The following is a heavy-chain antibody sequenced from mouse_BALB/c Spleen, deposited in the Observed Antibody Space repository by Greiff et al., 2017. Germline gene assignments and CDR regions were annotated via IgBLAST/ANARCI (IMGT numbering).Heavy chain of an antibody. CDR3: ARYGTWYFDV. J-gene: IGHJ1*01. Sequence: EVKLMESGPGLVKPSQSLSLTCSVTGYSITSGYYWNWIRQFPGNKLEWMGYISYDGSNNYNPSLKNRISITCDTSKNQFFLKLNSVTTEDTATYYCARYGTWYFDVWGAGTTVTVSS. CDR2: ISYDGSN. D-gene: IGHD2-1*01. V-gene: IGHV3-6*02. CDR1: GYSITSGYY.